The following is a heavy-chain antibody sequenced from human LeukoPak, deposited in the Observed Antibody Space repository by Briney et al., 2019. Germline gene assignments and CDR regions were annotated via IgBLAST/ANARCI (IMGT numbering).Heavy chain of an antibody. CDR2: IYYSGST. CDR1: GDSISSSSSY. Sequence: SETLSLTCTVSGDSISSSSSYWGWIRQPPGKGLECIGSIYYSGSTYHNPPLKSRVTISVDTSKNQFSLNLSSVSAADTAVYYCARWFGELHFDYWGQGTLVTVSS. J-gene: IGHJ4*02. V-gene: IGHV4-39*01. D-gene: IGHD3-10*01. CDR3: ARWFGELHFDY.